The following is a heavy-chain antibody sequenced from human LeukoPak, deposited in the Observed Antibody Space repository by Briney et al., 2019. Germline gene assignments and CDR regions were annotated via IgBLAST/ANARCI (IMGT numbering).Heavy chain of an antibody. CDR2: ISDIGSI. CDR3: AGHHPRNTVDF. D-gene: IGHD2-8*02. V-gene: IGHV4-59*08. CDR1: GGSISGYY. J-gene: IGHJ4*02. Sequence: SETLSLTCTGSGGSISGYYWSWIRQTPGKGREWRAYISDIGSINDNPSLKSGVTISLDTSKNQFSLKLRSVTAADTAVYYCAGHHPRNTVDFWGQGTLVTGAS.